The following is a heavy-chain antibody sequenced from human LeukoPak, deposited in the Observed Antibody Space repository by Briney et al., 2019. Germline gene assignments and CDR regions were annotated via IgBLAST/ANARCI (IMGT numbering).Heavy chain of an antibody. Sequence: ASVKVSCKASGYTFTSYAMNWVRQAPGQGLEWMGWINTNTGNPTYAQGFTGRFVFSLDTSVSTAYLQICSLKAEDTAVYYCARVMGSSSWYSYYYYGMDVWGQGTTVTVSS. CDR2: INTNTGNP. V-gene: IGHV7-4-1*01. D-gene: IGHD6-13*01. CDR3: ARVMGSSSWYSYYYYGMDV. J-gene: IGHJ6*02. CDR1: GYTFTSYA.